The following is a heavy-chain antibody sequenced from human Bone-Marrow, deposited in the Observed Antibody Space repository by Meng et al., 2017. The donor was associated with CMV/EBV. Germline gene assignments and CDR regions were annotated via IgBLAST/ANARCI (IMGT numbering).Heavy chain of an antibody. V-gene: IGHV3-7*01. CDR2: INPDGSGN. D-gene: IGHD3-16*01. CDR3: ARDWGASQSSNDY. CDR1: GFTLSSHW. J-gene: IGHJ4*02. Sequence: GESLKISCAASGFTLSSHWMSWVRQAPGKGLEWVAMINPDGSGNYYVDSVKGRFTISRDNAKNSLYLQMNSLRAEDTAVYYCARDWGASQSSNDYWGQGMLVAASS.